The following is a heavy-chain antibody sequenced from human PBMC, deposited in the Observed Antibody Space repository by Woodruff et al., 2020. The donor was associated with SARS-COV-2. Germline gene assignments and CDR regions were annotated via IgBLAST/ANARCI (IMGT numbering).Heavy chain of an antibody. CDR2: ISYDGSNK. CDR3: ARGGYSGSFDY. D-gene: IGHD1-26*01. V-gene: IGHV3-30-3*01. J-gene: IGHJ4*02. Sequence: VRQAPGKGLEWVAVISYDGSNKYYADSVKGRFTISRDNSKNTLYLQMNSLRAEDTAVYYCARGGYSGSFDYWGQGTLVT.